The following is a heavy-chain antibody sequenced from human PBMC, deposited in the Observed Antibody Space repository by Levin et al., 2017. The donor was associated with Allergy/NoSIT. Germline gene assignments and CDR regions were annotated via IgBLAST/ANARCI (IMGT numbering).Heavy chain of an antibody. Sequence: PVASVKVSCKASGYSFSDYYMHWVRQAPGQGLEWMAWINPKNGDTKYEQKFQGRVTLTRDTSIDTVYMELTSLRSDDTALYYCARGGSWTYYLYFDYWGQGTLVTVSS. V-gene: IGHV1-2*02. J-gene: IGHJ4*02. D-gene: IGHD3-10*01. CDR2: INPKNGDT. CDR3: ARGGSWTYYLYFDY. CDR1: GYSFSDYY.